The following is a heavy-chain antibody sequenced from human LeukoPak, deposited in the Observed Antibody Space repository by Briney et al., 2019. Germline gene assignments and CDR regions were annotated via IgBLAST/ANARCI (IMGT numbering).Heavy chain of an antibody. V-gene: IGHV3-7*01. CDR1: GFSFSNYW. CDR2: IRGDESRK. CDR3: AREDYYGSGSPMDV. D-gene: IGHD3-10*01. J-gene: IGHJ6*02. Sequence: GSLRLSCAASGFSFSNYWMTWLRQPPGKGLEWVANIRGDESRKYYLDSVTGRFTISRDNAKNSLYLQMNSLRAEDTAVYYCAREDYYGSGSPMDVWGQGTTVTVSS.